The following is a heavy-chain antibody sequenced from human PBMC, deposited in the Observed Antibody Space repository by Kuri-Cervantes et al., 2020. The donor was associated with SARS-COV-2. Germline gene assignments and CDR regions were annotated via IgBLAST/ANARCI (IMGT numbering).Heavy chain of an antibody. J-gene: IGHJ4*02. CDR3: ARSGDYGGYYFDY. V-gene: IGHV4-39*01. CDR2: IYYSGST. D-gene: IGHD4-23*01. Sequence: SETLSLTCTVSGGSISSSSYYWGWIRQPPGKGLEWIGSIYYSGSTSYNPSLKSRVTISVDTSKNQFSLKLSSVTAADTAVYYCARSGDYGGYYFDYWGQGNLVNVSS. CDR1: GGSISSSSYY.